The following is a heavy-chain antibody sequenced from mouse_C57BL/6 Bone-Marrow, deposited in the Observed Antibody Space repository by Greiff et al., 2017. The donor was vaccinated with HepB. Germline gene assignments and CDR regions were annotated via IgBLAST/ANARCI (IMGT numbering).Heavy chain of an antibody. V-gene: IGHV2-2*01. CDR3: ARFYDYFWFAY. J-gene: IGHJ3*01. Sequence: QVQLQQSGPGLVQPSQSLSITCTVSGFSLTSYGVHWVRQSPGKGLEWLGVIWSGGSTDYNAAFISRLSISKDNSKSQVFFKMNSLQADDTAIYYCARFYDYFWFAYWGQGTLVTVSA. D-gene: IGHD2-4*01. CDR1: GFSLTSYG. CDR2: IWSGGST.